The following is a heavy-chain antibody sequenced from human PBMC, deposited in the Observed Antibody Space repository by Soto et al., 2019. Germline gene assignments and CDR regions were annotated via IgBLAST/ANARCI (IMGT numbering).Heavy chain of an antibody. CDR2: ISSSSSYI. CDR1: GFTFSSYS. J-gene: IGHJ4*02. D-gene: IGHD5-18*01. Sequence: EVQLVESGGGLVKPGGSLRLSCAASGFTFSSYSMNWVRQAPGKGLEWVSSISSSSSYIYYADSVKGRFTISRDNAKNSLYLQMNSLRAEDTAVYYCARVVESQVWSFDYWGQGTLVTVSS. V-gene: IGHV3-21*01. CDR3: ARVVESQVWSFDY.